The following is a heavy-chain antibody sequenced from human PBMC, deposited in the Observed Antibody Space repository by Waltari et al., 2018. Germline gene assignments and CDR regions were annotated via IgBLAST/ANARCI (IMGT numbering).Heavy chain of an antibody. V-gene: IGHV3-9*01. CDR3: VKGHYYDNNGYFDY. D-gene: IGHD3-22*01. Sequence: EVQLVESGGSLVQPGRSLRLSCAASGFRFDESAMHWVRQSPGKGLEWVSGFNFNSDKINYADSLKGRLPISRDNAKNSLYLQINSLRAEDTALYYCVKGHYYDNNGYFDYWGQGTLVTVSS. CDR2: FNFNSDKI. CDR1: GFRFDESA. J-gene: IGHJ4*02.